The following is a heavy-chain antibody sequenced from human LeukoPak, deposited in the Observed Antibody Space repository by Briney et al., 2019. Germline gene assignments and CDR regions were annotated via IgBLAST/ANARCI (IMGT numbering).Heavy chain of an antibody. D-gene: IGHD3-16*01. CDR3: AKRPGGTPGGYYFDY. V-gene: IGHV3-30-3*02. CDR1: RFTFC. Sequence: GGSLRLSCAASRFTFCYALGPPGSRQGAGGVAGISYDGSNKYYADSVKGRFTISRDNSKNTLYLQMNSLRAEDTAVYYCAKRPGGTPGGYYFDYWGQGTLVTVSS. J-gene: IGHJ4*02. CDR2: ISYDGSNK.